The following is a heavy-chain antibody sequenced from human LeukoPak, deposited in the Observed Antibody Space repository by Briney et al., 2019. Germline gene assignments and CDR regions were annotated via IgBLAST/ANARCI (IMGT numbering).Heavy chain of an antibody. CDR3: ARDQASVCGGGSCYSGGYWFDP. Sequence: ASVKVSCKASGYTFTSYAMNWVRQAPGQGLEWMGWINTNTGNPTYAQGFTGRFVFSLDTSVSTAYLQISSLKAEDTAVYYCARDQASVCGGGSCYSGGYWFDPWGQGTLVTVSS. J-gene: IGHJ5*02. V-gene: IGHV7-4-1*02. CDR1: GYTFTSYA. D-gene: IGHD2-15*01. CDR2: INTNTGNP.